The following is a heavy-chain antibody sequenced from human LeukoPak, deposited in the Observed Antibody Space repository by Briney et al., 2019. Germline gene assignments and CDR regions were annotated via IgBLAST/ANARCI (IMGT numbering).Heavy chain of an antibody. J-gene: IGHJ4*02. CDR3: AGEYFSAWYDY. Sequence: QPGGSLRLSCAASGFTFSSYEMNWVRQAPGKGLEWVSYISSSGSSIYYADSVKGRFTISRDNAKNSLYLQMNSLRAEDTAVYYCAGEYFSAWYDYWGQGTLVTVSS. V-gene: IGHV3-48*03. D-gene: IGHD6-19*01. CDR1: GFTFSSYE. CDR2: ISSSGSSI.